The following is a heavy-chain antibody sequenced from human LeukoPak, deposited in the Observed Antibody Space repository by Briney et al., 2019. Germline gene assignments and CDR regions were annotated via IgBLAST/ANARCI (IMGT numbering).Heavy chain of an antibody. J-gene: IGHJ4*02. CDR1: AYTFTGFY. D-gene: IGHD6-19*01. Sequence: ASVKVSCKASAYTFTGFYIHWVRQAPGQGLEWMGWINPNTGDTNYAQKFQGRFTMTGDTSITTVYMELSTLRSNDTAVYYCARDRAGSVWHFDYWGQGTLVTVSS. CDR3: ARDRAGSVWHFDY. V-gene: IGHV1-2*02. CDR2: INPNTGDT.